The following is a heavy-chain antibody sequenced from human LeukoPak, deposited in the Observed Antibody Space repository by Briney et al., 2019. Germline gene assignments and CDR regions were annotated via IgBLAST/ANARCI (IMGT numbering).Heavy chain of an antibody. J-gene: IGHJ3*02. CDR1: GGSISSYY. Sequence: SETLSLTCTVSGGSISSYYWNWIRQPPGKGLEWIGTFYHGGSTYYNPSLKSRVTIAVETSKNQFSLKLSSVTAADKAVYYCARSCRILDIVATIRARLGGNGFDIWGQGTMVTVSS. D-gene: IGHD5-12*01. CDR3: ARSCRILDIVATIRARLGGNGFDI. V-gene: IGHV4-59*12. CDR2: FYHGGST.